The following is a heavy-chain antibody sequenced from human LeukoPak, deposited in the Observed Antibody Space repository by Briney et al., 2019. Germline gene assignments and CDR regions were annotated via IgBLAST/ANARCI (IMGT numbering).Heavy chain of an antibody. CDR1: GGSISSSSYY. J-gene: IGHJ4*02. D-gene: IGHD2-8*02. CDR3: AQTLEVSTITVHY. Sequence: PSETLSLTCTVSGGSISSSSYYWGWIRQPPGKGLEWIGSIYYSGSTYYNPSLKSRVTISVDTSKNQFSLKLSSVTAADTAVYFCAQTLEVSTITVHYWGQGTLVTVSS. V-gene: IGHV4-39*01. CDR2: IYYSGST.